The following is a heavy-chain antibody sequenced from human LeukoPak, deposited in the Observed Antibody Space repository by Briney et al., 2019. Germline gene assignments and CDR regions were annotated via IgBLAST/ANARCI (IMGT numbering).Heavy chain of an antibody. D-gene: IGHD3-16*01. CDR2: TYYRSKWFN. Sequence: SQILSLTCAISGDSVSSNSAAWNWIRQSPSRGLEWLGRTYYRSKWFNDYAVSVKSRIIINPDTSRNQFSLQLNSVTPEDTAVYYCARDLGGRGKTCFDCWGQGTLVTVSS. CDR1: GDSVSSNSAA. V-gene: IGHV6-1*01. J-gene: IGHJ4*02. CDR3: ARDLGGRGKTCFDC.